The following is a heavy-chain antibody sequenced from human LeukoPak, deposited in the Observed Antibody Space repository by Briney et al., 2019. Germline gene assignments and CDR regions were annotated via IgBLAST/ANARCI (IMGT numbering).Heavy chain of an antibody. CDR1: GFTFSSYS. CDR2: ISSSSSYI. J-gene: IGHJ4*02. Sequence: GGSLRLSCAASGFTFSSYSMNWVRQAPGKGLEWVSSISSSSSYIYYADSVKGRFTISRDNAKNSLYLQMNSLRAEDTVVYYCARDPGDSRALRYWGQGTLVTVSS. CDR3: ARDPGDSRALRY. V-gene: IGHV3-21*01. D-gene: IGHD3-16*01.